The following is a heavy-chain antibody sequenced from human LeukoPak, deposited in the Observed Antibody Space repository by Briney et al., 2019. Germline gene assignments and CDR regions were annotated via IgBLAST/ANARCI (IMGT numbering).Heavy chain of an antibody. CDR3: ARHSSTYYRFDY. J-gene: IGHJ4*02. CDR2: INYSGST. D-gene: IGHD3-22*01. Sequence: PSETLSLTCTVSGGSISSYYWSWIRQPPGKGLEWIGYINYSGSTKYYPSLKSRVTISVDTSKNQFSLQLTSVTAADTAVYYCARHSSTYYRFDYWGQGTLVSVSS. CDR1: GGSISSYY. V-gene: IGHV4-59*01.